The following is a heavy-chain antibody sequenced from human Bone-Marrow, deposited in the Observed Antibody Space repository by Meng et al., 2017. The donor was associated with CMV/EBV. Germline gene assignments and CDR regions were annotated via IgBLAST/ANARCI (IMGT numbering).Heavy chain of an antibody. D-gene: IGHD3-22*01. CDR3: ARHFRSSRFSSGYFDY. CDR2: IYYSGST. J-gene: IGHJ4*02. Sequence: SETLSLTCTVSGYSISSSSYYWGWIRQPPGKGLEWIGSIYYSGSTYYNPSLKSRVTISVDTSKNQFSLKLSSVTAADTAVYYCARHFRSSRFSSGYFDYWGQGTLVTVSS. CDR1: GYSISSSSYY. V-gene: IGHV4-39*01.